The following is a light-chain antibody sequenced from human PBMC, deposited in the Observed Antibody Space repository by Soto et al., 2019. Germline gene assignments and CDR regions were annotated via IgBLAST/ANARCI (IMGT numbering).Light chain of an antibody. J-gene: IGKJ4*01. CDR3: QQRNSWPLT. V-gene: IGKV3-11*01. CDR2: GAS. CDR1: QSVSSN. Sequence: IVLTQSPATLSVSPGERATLSCRASQSVSSNLAWHQQRPGQAPRLLIYGASSRATGIPDRFSGSGSGTDFTLTISSLEPEDSAVYYCQQRNSWPLTFGGGTKVDIK.